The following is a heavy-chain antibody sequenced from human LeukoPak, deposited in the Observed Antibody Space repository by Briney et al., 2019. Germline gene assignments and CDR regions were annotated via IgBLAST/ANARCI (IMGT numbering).Heavy chain of an antibody. CDR3: ARGEGYSSSWYPDRFRYYYGMDV. J-gene: IGHJ6*02. V-gene: IGHV6-1*01. D-gene: IGHD6-13*01. CDR1: GDSVSSNSAA. CDR2: TYYRSKWYN. Sequence: SQTLSLTCAISGDSVSSNSAAWNWIRQSPSRGPEWLGRTYYRSKWYNDYAVSVKSRITINPDTSKNQFSLQLNSVTPEDTAVYYCARGEGYSSSWYPDRFRYYYGMDVWGQGTTVTVSS.